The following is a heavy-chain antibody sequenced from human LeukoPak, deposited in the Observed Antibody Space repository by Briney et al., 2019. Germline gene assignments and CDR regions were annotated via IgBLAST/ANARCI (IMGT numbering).Heavy chain of an antibody. D-gene: IGHD2-2*01. CDR2: INHSGST. CDR3: ARAYCSSTSCYPWDRFDP. J-gene: IGHJ5*02. Sequence: SETLSLTCTVSGGSISSGASDWGWIRQHPKRGLEWVGYINHSGSTNYNPSLKSRVTISVDTSKNQFSLNLNSVTAADTAVYYCARAYCSSTSCYPWDRFDPWGQGTLVTVSS. V-gene: IGHV4-31*03. CDR1: GGSISSGASD.